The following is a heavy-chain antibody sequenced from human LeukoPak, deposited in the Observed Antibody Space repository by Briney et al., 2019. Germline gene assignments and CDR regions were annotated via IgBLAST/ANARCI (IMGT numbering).Heavy chain of an antibody. Sequence: GGSLRLSCAASGFTFSSYAMSWVRQAPGKGLEWVSVISGGGCSTYYAASVKGRFTISRDNSKNTLYLQMNSLRAEDTAVYYCAKGPSDIVVSYYGMDVWGQGTTVTVSS. D-gene: IGHD5-12*01. J-gene: IGHJ6*02. CDR1: GFTFSSYA. CDR2: ISGGGCST. CDR3: AKGPSDIVVSYYGMDV. V-gene: IGHV3-23*01.